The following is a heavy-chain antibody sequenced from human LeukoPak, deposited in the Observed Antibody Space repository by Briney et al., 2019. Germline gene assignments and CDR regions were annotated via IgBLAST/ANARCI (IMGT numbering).Heavy chain of an antibody. CDR2: ISSNGTNK. D-gene: IGHD3-10*01. CDR3: ARDRSQEFDP. J-gene: IGHJ5*02. CDR1: RFTFRNYA. Sequence: GGSLRLSCAASRFTFRNYAMHWVRQAPGKGLEWVAVISSNGTNKDYADSVKGRFSISRDNSKNTLYLQMNRLRADDTAVYYCARDRSQEFDPWGQGTLVTVSS. V-gene: IGHV3-30*04.